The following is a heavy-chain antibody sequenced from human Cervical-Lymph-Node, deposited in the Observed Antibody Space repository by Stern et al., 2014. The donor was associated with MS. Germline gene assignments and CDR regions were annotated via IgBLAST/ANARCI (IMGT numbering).Heavy chain of an antibody. D-gene: IGHD6-19*01. CDR3: ARSHSKWLVHDAFDI. J-gene: IGHJ3*02. CDR1: GFTFSDYY. V-gene: IGHV3-11*01. Sequence: VQLVESGGGLVKPGGSLRLSCAASGFTFSDYYMSWIRQAPGKGLEWVSSISSRGSSIYYADSVKGRFTISRDNSKNSLYLQMNSLRAEDTAVYYCARSHSKWLVHDAFDIWGQGTMVSVSS. CDR2: ISSRGSSI.